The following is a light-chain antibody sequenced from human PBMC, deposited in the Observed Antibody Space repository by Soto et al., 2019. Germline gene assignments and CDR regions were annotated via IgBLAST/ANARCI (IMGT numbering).Light chain of an antibody. Sequence: EIVMTQSPATLSVSPGERATLSCRASQSVSSNLAWYQQKPGQAPRLLIYDASIRATGIPARFSGSGSGTEFTLTISSLQSEDFAVYYRQQYDNWPPWTFGQGTKVEIK. CDR2: DAS. V-gene: IGKV3D-15*01. CDR3: QQYDNWPPWT. J-gene: IGKJ1*01. CDR1: QSVSSN.